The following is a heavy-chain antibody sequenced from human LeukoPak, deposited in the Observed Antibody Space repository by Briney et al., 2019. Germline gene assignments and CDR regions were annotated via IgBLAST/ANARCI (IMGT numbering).Heavy chain of an antibody. CDR1: GYTFTSYG. Sequence: ASVKVSCKASGYTFTSYGISWVRQAPGQGLEWMGWISAYNGNTNYAQKLQGRVTMTTDTSTSTAYMELRSLRSDDTAVYYCAXXXXXYEPPQFDPWGQGTLVTVSS. CDR3: AXXXXXYEPPQFDP. J-gene: IGHJ5*02. V-gene: IGHV1-18*01. CDR2: ISAYNGNT. D-gene: IGHD2/OR15-2a*01.